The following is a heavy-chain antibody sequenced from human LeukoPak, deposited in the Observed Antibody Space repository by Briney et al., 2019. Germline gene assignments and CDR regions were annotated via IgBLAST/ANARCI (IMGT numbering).Heavy chain of an antibody. Sequence: GGSLRLSCAASGFTFSSYAMSWVRQAPGKGLEWVSAFSGSGGSTYYADSVKGRFTISRDNSKNTLYLQMNSLRAEDTAVYYCARGARDYYDSSGYWFDYWGQGTLVTVSS. V-gene: IGHV3-23*01. CDR3: ARGARDYYDSSGYWFDY. D-gene: IGHD3-22*01. CDR2: FSGSGGST. J-gene: IGHJ4*02. CDR1: GFTFSSYA.